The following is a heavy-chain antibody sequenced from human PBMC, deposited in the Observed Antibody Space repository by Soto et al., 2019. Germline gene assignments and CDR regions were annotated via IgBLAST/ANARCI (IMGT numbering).Heavy chain of an antibody. J-gene: IGHJ4*02. CDR1: GYTFTSYA. CDR2: INAGNGNT. CDR3: ARAGAWHS. D-gene: IGHD3-10*01. Sequence: QVQLVQSGAEVKKPGASVKVSCKASGYTFTSYAMHWVRQAPGQGLEWMGWINAGNGNTKYTQKVQGRVTITTDTTAGKAYMELLSLRYEDTAVYSCARAGAWHSWGQGTLVTVSS. V-gene: IGHV1-3*01.